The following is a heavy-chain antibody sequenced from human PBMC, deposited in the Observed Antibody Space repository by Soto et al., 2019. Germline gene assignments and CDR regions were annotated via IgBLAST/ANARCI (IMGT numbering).Heavy chain of an antibody. J-gene: IGHJ6*02. CDR2: TIPIFGTA. CDR1: GGTFSSYA. Sequence: QVQLVQSGAEVKKPGSSVKVSGKAFGGTFSSYATTWVRKAPGQGLNWMGGTIPIFGTANYAQKFQGRVTITADESTSTAYMELSSLRSEDTAVYYCARDSEYNWNDVYYYYGMDVWGQGTTVTVSS. CDR3: ARDSEYNWNDVYYYYGMDV. V-gene: IGHV1-69*01. D-gene: IGHD1-1*01.